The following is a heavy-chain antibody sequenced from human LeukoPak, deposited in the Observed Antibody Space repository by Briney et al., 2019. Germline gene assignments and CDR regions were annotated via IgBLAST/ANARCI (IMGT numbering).Heavy chain of an antibody. CDR2: ISSDGRYK. D-gene: IGHD3-10*01. V-gene: IGHV3-30*18. Sequence: GGSLRLSCAASGFTFSNYGMHWVRQAPGKGLEWVAVISSDGRYKYYAGFVKGRFTISRDNSRNTLYLQMNSLTTEDTALYYCAKDWGSEFASGSSYLDYWGQGTLVTVS. J-gene: IGHJ4*02. CDR1: GFTFSNYG. CDR3: AKDWGSEFASGSSYLDY.